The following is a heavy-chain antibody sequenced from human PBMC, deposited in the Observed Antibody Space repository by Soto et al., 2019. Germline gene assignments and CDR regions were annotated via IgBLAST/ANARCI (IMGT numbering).Heavy chain of an antibody. CDR3: ARVVITFGGVIEKDAFDM. D-gene: IGHD3-16*02. CDR1: GFSLTTTRVG. CDR2: IYWDNDD. J-gene: IGHJ3*02. Sequence: QITLKESGPMLVQPTQPLTLTCAYSGFSLTTTRVGVGWIRQPPGKALEWLAVIYWDNDDRYSPSLKSRLTITKDPSKNQVVLKMTNMDPVDTGTYYCARVVITFGGVIEKDAFDMWGQGTMVTVSS. V-gene: IGHV2-5*02.